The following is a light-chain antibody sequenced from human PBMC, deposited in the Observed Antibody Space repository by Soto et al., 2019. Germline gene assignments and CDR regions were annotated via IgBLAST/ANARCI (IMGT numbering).Light chain of an antibody. V-gene: IGKV3-20*01. CDR3: QQYVISVT. Sequence: EVVLTQSPATLSLSPGERATLSCRASQSVFTYLAWYQQKPGQAPRLLIFHTSLRPTGIPDRFSGSGSGTDFTLTISRLEPQDSAMYYCQQYVISVTFGQGTRLEIK. J-gene: IGKJ5*01. CDR2: HTS. CDR1: QSVFTY.